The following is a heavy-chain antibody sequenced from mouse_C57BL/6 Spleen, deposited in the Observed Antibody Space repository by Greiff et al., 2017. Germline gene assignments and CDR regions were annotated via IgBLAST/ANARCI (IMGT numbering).Heavy chain of an antibody. Sequence: VQLQESGPALVKPGASVKISCKASGYAFSSSWMNWVKQRPGKGLEWIGRIYPGDGDTNYNGKFKGKATLSADKSSSTAYMQLSSLTSEDSAVYFCAKTHYYAMDYWGQGTSVTVSS. V-gene: IGHV1-82*01. CDR2: IYPGDGDT. CDR1: GYAFSSSW. J-gene: IGHJ4*01. CDR3: AKTHYYAMDY.